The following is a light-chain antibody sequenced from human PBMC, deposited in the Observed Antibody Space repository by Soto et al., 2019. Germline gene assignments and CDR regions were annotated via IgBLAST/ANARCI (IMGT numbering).Light chain of an antibody. J-gene: IGLJ2*01. CDR3: SSYTRSSTLYVV. Sequence: QSALTQPASVSGSPGQSITISSTGTSSDVGGYNYVSWYQQQPGKAPKLMIYDVSNRPSGVSNRFSGSKSGNTASLTISGLQAEDEADYYCSSYTRSSTLYVVFGGGTKVTVL. V-gene: IGLV2-14*01. CDR1: SSDVGGYNY. CDR2: DVS.